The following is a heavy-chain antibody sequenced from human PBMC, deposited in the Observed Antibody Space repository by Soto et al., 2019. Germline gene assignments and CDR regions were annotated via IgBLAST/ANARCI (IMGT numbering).Heavy chain of an antibody. Sequence: QLQLQESGPGLVKPSETLSLTCAVSGSSVSSGGNYWGWIRQSPGKGLEWIGSVHDTGTTHYNPSLTSRVTISVDTSKNQFSLNVNSVTAADTAVYYCARGLSSPSAAGVWGQGTLVTVSS. CDR2: VHDTGTT. CDR1: GSSVSSGGNY. D-gene: IGHD6-6*01. J-gene: IGHJ4*02. V-gene: IGHV4-39*01. CDR3: ARGLSSPSAAGV.